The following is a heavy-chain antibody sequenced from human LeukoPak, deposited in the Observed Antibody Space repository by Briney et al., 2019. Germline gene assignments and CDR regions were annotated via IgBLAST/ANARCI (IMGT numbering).Heavy chain of an antibody. CDR3: ARWWELQLDAFDI. Sequence: GTLSLTCAVSGGSISSSNWWSWVRQAPGKGLEWVSGINWNGGSTGYADSVKGRFTISRDNAKNSLYLQMNSLRAEDTALYYCARWWELQLDAFDIWGQGTMVTVSS. V-gene: IGHV3-20*04. D-gene: IGHD1-26*01. J-gene: IGHJ3*02. CDR1: GGSISSSNW. CDR2: INWNGGST.